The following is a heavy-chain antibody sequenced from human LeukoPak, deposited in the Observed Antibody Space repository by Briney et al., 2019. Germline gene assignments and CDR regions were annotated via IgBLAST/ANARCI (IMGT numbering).Heavy chain of an antibody. CDR1: GFTFSSYG. CDR3: ARDPHPDAFDI. J-gene: IGHJ3*02. CDR2: IWYDGSNK. V-gene: IGHV3-33*01. Sequence: GGSLRLSCAASGFTFSSYGMHWVRQAPGKGLEWVAVIWYDGSNKYYADSVKGRFTISRDNSKNTLYLQMNSLRAEDTAVYYCARDPHPDAFDIWGQGTMVTVSS.